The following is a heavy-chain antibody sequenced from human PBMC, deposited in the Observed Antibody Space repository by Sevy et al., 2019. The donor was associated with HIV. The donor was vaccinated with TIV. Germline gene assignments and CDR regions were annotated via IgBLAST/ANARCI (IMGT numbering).Heavy chain of an antibody. D-gene: IGHD5-12*01. CDR1: GFTFSSYA. CDR2: ISYDGSNK. CDR3: ARISGYDHLIGISGYYYYYYGMDV. J-gene: IGHJ6*02. Sequence: GGSLRLSCAASGFTFSSYAMHWVRQAPGKGLEWVAVISYDGSNKYYADSVKGRFTISRDNSKNTLYLQMNSLRAEDTAVYYCARISGYDHLIGISGYYYYYYGMDVWGQGTTVTVSS. V-gene: IGHV3-30-3*01.